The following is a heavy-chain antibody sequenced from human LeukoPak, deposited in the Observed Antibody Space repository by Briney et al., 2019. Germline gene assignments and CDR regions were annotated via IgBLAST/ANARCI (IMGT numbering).Heavy chain of an antibody. Sequence: LLGGSLRLSCAASGLPFSTYGMHWVRQAPGKGLEWVAYTRYDGGNEYYTDSVKGRFTISRDNSKNTLYLQMSSLRVEDTAVYYCVKDPPSPDSNSNYLFHYWGQGTLVTVSS. CDR3: VKDPPSPDSNSNYLFHY. CDR2: TRYDGGNE. CDR1: GLPFSTYG. D-gene: IGHD4-11*01. J-gene: IGHJ4*02. V-gene: IGHV3-30*02.